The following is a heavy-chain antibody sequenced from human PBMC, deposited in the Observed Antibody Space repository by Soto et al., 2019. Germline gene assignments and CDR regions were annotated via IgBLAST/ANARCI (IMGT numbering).Heavy chain of an antibody. D-gene: IGHD4-17*01. Sequence: QVQLVQSGAEVKKPGASVRLSCKASGYTFNRFYLHWVRQAPGQGLEWMGIINTLGGSTAYAQNFRGRLTVTGDTSTSTLYMELSDLRSEDTAVYYCARGPDDSDVPRWDYWGQGTRVTVSS. CDR1: GYTFNRFY. CDR3: ARGPDDSDVPRWDY. CDR2: INTLGGST. V-gene: IGHV1-46*02. J-gene: IGHJ4*02.